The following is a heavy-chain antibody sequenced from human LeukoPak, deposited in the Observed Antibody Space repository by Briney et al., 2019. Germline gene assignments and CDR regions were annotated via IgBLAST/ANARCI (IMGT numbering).Heavy chain of an antibody. D-gene: IGHD1-26*01. J-gene: IGHJ4*02. CDR2: ISYDGSNK. CDR1: GFTFSSYA. Sequence: GGSLRLSCAASGFTFSSYAMHWVRQAPGKGLEWAAVISYDGSNKYYADSVKGRFTISRDNSKNTLYLQMNSLRAEDTAVYYCARDPFPGIVSITSLFDYWGQGTLVTVSS. CDR3: ARDPFPGIVSITSLFDY. V-gene: IGHV3-30*04.